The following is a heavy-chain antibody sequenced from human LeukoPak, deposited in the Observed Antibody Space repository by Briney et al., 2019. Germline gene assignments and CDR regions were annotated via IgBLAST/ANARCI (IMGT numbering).Heavy chain of an antibody. J-gene: IGHJ4*02. CDR1: GFTFSSYW. D-gene: IGHD3-10*01. V-gene: IGHV3-7*01. CDR3: ARSPGSNAFFGY. Sequence: GGSLRLSCAASGFTFSSYWMSWVRQAPGKGLEWVANIKQDGSEKYYLDSVKGRLTISRDNAKNTLYLQMNSLRAEDTAVYYCARSPGSNAFFGYWGQGTLVTVSS. CDR2: IKQDGSEK.